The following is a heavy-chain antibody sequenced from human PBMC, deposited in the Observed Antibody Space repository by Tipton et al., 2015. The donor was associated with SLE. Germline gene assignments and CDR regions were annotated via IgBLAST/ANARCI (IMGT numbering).Heavy chain of an antibody. CDR2: IYYSGST. CDR3: ARLGHSMRRDYYYGMDV. V-gene: IGHV4-31*03. CDR1: GGSISSGGYY. J-gene: IGHJ6*02. Sequence: TLSLTCTVSGGSISSGGYYWSWVRQHPGKGLEWIGYIYYSGSTYYNPSLKSRVTISVDTSKNQFSLKLSSVTAADTAVYYCARLGHSMRRDYYYGMDVWGQGTTVTVSS. D-gene: IGHD6-13*01.